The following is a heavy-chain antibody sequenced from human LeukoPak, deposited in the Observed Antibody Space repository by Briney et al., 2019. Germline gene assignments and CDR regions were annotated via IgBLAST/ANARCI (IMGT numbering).Heavy chain of an antibody. CDR2: IYYSGTT. J-gene: IGHJ6*03. Sequence: NPSETLSLTCTVSGGSISNSNYYWGWISQPPGKGLEWIGNIYYSGTTYYNPSLKSRVTISVDTSKNQFSLKLRSVIAADTALYYCATHERFYGASSACYYMFVWGKGTTVTVSS. V-gene: IGHV4-39*01. CDR3: ATHERFYGASSACYYMFV. D-gene: IGHD4-17*01. CDR1: GGSISNSNYY.